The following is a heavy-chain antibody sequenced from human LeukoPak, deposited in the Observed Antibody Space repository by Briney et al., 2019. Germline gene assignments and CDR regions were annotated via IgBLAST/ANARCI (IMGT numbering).Heavy chain of an antibody. J-gene: IGHJ4*02. Sequence: HGGSLRLSCAASGFRFTAYAMSWFRQPPGKGLEWVANIHDDGRVTNYVASVKGRFTISRDNARNSVYLQMNSLRVEDTSLYYCARGRGWVDHWGQGTLVTVSS. CDR1: GFRFTAYA. CDR2: IHDDGRVT. D-gene: IGHD3-16*01. CDR3: ARGRGWVDH. V-gene: IGHV3-7*01.